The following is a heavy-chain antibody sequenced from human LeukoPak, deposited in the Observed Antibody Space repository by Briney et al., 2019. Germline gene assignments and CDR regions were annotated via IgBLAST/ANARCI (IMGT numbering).Heavy chain of an antibody. CDR3: ARENYGDYADAFDI. V-gene: IGHV3-33*08. CDR1: GFTFSSYG. J-gene: IGHJ3*02. D-gene: IGHD4-17*01. Sequence: GGSLRLSCAASGFTFSSYGMHWVRQAPGKGLEWVAVIWYDGSNKYYADSVKGRFTISRDNSKNTLYLQMNSLRAEDTAVYYCARENYGDYADAFDIWGQGTMVAVSS. CDR2: IWYDGSNK.